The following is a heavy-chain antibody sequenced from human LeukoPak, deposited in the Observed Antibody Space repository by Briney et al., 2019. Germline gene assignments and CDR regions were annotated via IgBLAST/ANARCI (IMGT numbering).Heavy chain of an antibody. Sequence: GGSLRLSCAASGFTFSSYEMNWVRQAPGKGLEWVSYISSSGSTIHYADSVKGRCTISRDNARNSLYLQMNSLRAEDTAVYYCARDYFTFGGVIVASWGQGTLVTVSP. CDR3: ARDYFTFGGVIVAS. D-gene: IGHD3-16*02. CDR1: GFTFSSYE. V-gene: IGHV3-48*03. J-gene: IGHJ5*02. CDR2: ISSSGSTI.